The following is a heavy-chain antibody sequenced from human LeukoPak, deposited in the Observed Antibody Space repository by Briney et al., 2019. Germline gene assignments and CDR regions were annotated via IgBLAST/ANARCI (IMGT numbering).Heavy chain of an antibody. D-gene: IGHD6-19*01. CDR2: INIDGSTT. CDR3: AREPLGAGQYYFDS. J-gene: IGHJ4*02. CDR1: GFNFKSYW. V-gene: IGHV3-74*03. Sequence: GGSLRLSCAASGFNFKSYWMHWVRQPPGKGLVWVSRINIDGSTTKDADSVQGRFTISRDNGKNTLYLQMNSLRAEDTAVYFCAREPLGAGQYYFDSWGQGTLVTVSS.